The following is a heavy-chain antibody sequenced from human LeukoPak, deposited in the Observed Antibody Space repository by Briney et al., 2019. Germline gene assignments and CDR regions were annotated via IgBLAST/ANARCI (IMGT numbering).Heavy chain of an antibody. D-gene: IGHD3-22*01. CDR1: GYTFTGYY. CDR3: ARAQLYYDSSGYDY. V-gene: IGHV1-2*02. CDR2: INPNSGGT. Sequence: ASVKVSCKASGYTFTGYYMHWVRQAPGQGLEWMGWINPNSGGTNYAQNFQGRVTMTRDMSTSTVYMELSSLRSGDTAVYYCARAQLYYDSSGYDYWGQGTLVTVSS. J-gene: IGHJ4*02.